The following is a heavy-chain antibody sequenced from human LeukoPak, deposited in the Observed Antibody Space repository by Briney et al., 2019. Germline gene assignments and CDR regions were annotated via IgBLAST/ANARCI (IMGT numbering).Heavy chain of an antibody. D-gene: IGHD2-21*02. CDR1: GRTLSSYA. CDR3: ARGYCGGDCYSGYYYMDV. V-gene: IGHV1-69*05. CDR2: IIPIFGTA. Sequence: SVKASSNASGRTLSSYAISWVRQAPGPGIEWMGRIIPIFGTANSATKFQGRVTITTDESTSTAYIELSSVLSEDTAVYYCARGYCGGDCYSGYYYMDVWGKGTTVTVSS. J-gene: IGHJ6*03.